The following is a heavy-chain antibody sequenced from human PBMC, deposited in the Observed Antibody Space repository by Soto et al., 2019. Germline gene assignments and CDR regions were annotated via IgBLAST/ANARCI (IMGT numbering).Heavy chain of an antibody. Sequence: SETLSLTCTVSGGSISSGGYYWSWIRQHPGKGLEWIGYIYYSGSTYYNQSLKSQDTISVDTSKKQLSLKMSSVTAADTAVYYCARDRGYDSSLGLYYWGQGTLVTVS. CDR3: ARDRGYDSSLGLYY. D-gene: IGHD3-22*01. CDR2: IYYSGST. CDR1: GGSISSGGYY. J-gene: IGHJ4*02. V-gene: IGHV4-31*01.